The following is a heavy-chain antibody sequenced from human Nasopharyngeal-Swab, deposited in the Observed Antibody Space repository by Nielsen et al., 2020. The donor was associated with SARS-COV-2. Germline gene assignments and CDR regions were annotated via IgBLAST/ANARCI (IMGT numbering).Heavy chain of an antibody. J-gene: IGHJ1*01. CDR3: AKDLSSGWLAAEYFQH. CDR2: ISYDGSNK. Sequence: GESLKISCAASGFTFSSYGMHWVRQAPGKGLEWVAVISYDGSNKYYADSVKGRFTISRDNSKNTLYLQMNSLRAEDTAVYYCAKDLSSGWLAAEYFQHWGQGTLVTVSS. V-gene: IGHV3-30*18. D-gene: IGHD6-19*01. CDR1: GFTFSSYG.